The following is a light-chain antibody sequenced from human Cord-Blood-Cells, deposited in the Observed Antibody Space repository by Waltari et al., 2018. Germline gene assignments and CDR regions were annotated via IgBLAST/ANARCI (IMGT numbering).Light chain of an antibody. CDR2: WAS. Sequence: DIVMTQSPDSLAVSLGERATINCKSSQSVLYSSNNKKYLAWYQQKPGQPPKLLIYWASTRESGVPARFSGSGSGTDFTLTISSLQAEDVAVYYCQQYYSTPLTFGGGTKVEIK. V-gene: IGKV4-1*01. J-gene: IGKJ4*01. CDR1: QSVLYSSNNKKY. CDR3: QQYYSTPLT.